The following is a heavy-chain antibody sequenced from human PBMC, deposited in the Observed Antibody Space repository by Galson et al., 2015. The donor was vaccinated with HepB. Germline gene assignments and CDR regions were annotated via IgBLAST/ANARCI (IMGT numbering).Heavy chain of an antibody. V-gene: IGHV1-3*01. D-gene: IGHD6-13*01. CDR3: ARDAFPLSIAASLNWFDP. CDR2: INAGNGNT. Sequence: SVKVSCKASGNTFTLYAIHWVRQAPGQRLEWMGWINAGNGNTKYSQKSQGRVTLTRDTSASTAYMELSSLRTEDTAVYYCARDAFPLSIAASLNWFDPWGQGTLVTVSS. CDR1: GNTFTLYA. J-gene: IGHJ5*02.